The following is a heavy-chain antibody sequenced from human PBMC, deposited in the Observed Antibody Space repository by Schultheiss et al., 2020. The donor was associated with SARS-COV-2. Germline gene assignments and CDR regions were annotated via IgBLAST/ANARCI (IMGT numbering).Heavy chain of an antibody. V-gene: IGHV1-69*04. J-gene: IGHJ4*02. D-gene: IGHD3-22*01. Sequence: SVKVSCKASGGTFSSYAISWVRQAPGQVLEWMGRIIPILGIANYAQKFQGRVTITADKSTSTAYMELSSLRSEDTAVYYCARDRYYYDSSGYYYWGQGTLVTVSS. CDR2: IIPILGIA. CDR1: GGTFSSYA. CDR3: ARDRYYYDSSGYYY.